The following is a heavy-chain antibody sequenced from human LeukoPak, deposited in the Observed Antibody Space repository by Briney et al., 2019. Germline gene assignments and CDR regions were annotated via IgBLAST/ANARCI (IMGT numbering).Heavy chain of an antibody. J-gene: IGHJ4*02. V-gene: IGHV3-23*01. CDR2: IGGGDT. CDR3: AKDGQSFNSMYDYFDS. Sequence: VGSLRLSCSASGFTFRNFAISWVRQAPGKGLEWVSSIGGGDTHYADSVKGRFTISRDDSRSTVDLQMSSLRAEDTAVYYCAKDGQSFNSMYDYFDSWGQGTLVTVSS. D-gene: IGHD2-8*01. CDR1: GFTFRNFA.